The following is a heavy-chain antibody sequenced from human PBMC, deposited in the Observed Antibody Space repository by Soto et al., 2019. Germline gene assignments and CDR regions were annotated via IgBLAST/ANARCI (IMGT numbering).Heavy chain of an antibody. Sequence: VASVKVSCKTSGYTFTGYYIHWIRQAPGQGLEWMGWINPNSGDSDYSQEFQGRVTMTSDTSITTAYMQLTRLRSDDTAVYYCARREQWLENFDFWGQGTMVTVYS. J-gene: IGHJ4*02. CDR2: INPNSGDS. D-gene: IGHD6-19*01. CDR1: GYTFTGYY. V-gene: IGHV1-2*02. CDR3: ARREQWLENFDF.